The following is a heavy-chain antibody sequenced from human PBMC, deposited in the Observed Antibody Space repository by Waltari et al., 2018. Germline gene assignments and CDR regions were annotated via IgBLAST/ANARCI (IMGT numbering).Heavy chain of an antibody. V-gene: IGHV3-23*01. Sequence: EVQLLESGGGLVQHGGSMRLSCAASGFTFSSYALSWVRQAPGKGLEWVSAISGSGGSTYYADSVKGRFTISRDNSKNTLYLQMNSLRAEDTAVYYCAKVPSGTVTSVDYWGQGTLVTVSS. J-gene: IGHJ4*02. CDR1: GFTFSSYA. CDR3: AKVPSGTVTSVDY. D-gene: IGHD4-17*01. CDR2: ISGSGGST.